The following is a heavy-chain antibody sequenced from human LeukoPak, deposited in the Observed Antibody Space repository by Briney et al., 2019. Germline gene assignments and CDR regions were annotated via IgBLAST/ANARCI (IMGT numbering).Heavy chain of an antibody. CDR1: GGSISSSTY. V-gene: IGHV4-39*07. CDR3: ARDTPLPAAIPVYYYYYYYMDV. Sequence: PSETLSLTCTVSGGSISSSTYWGWIRQPPGKGLEWIGSIYYSGSTYYNPSLKSRVTISVDTSKNQFSLKLTSVTAADTAVYYCARDTPLPAAIPVYYYYYYYMDVWGKGTTVTVSS. J-gene: IGHJ6*03. D-gene: IGHD2-2*02. CDR2: IYYSGST.